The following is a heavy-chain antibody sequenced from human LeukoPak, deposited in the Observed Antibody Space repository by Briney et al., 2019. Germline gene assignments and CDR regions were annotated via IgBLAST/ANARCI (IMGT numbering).Heavy chain of an antibody. V-gene: IGHV3-21*01. J-gene: IGHJ3*02. D-gene: IGHD3-22*01. CDR2: ISSSRSDI. CDR3: ARPDSSGFPLDAFDI. CDR1: RLTFRSYS. Sequence: KPGGSLRLSCAASRLTFRSYSMNWVRQAPGKGLEWVSSISSSRSDIYYADSVKGRFTISRDSARNSLYLQMNRLRCEQRAVYYCARPDSSGFPLDAFDIWGQGTMVTVSS.